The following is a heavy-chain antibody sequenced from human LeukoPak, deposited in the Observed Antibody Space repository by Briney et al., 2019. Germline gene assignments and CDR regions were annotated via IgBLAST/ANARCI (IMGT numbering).Heavy chain of an antibody. Sequence: SGPALVKPTQSLTLTCTFSGFSLSTVRMRVSWIRQPPGKALEWLARIDWDDDKFYKTSLKTRLTISKDTSKNQVILIMTNMDPVDTATYYCARTISVTDYFDYWGPGTLVTVSS. J-gene: IGHJ4*02. CDR1: GFSLSTVRMR. D-gene: IGHD2-2*02. V-gene: IGHV2-70*04. CDR2: IDWDDDK. CDR3: ARTISVTDYFDY.